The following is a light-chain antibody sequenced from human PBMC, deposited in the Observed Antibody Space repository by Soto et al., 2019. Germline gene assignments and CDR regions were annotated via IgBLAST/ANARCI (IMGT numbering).Light chain of an antibody. CDR2: DAS. Sequence: EIVLTQSPATLSLSPGERATLSCRASQSVSSYLAWYQQKPGQAPRLLIYDASNRATGIPARFRGSGSGTDFTLTISSLEPEEFAVYYCPQRSNWPPLTFGGGTKVEIK. CDR1: QSVSSY. CDR3: PQRSNWPPLT. V-gene: IGKV3-11*01. J-gene: IGKJ4*01.